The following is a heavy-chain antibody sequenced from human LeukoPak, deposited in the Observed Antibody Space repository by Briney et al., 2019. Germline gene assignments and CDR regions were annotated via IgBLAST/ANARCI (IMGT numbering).Heavy chain of an antibody. V-gene: IGHV3-66*04. CDR2: IYSGGST. CDR3: AGPDYYGSGSYYDY. CDR1: GFTVSSNY. D-gene: IGHD3-10*01. J-gene: IGHJ4*02. Sequence: GGSLRLSCAASGFTVSSNYMSWVRQAPGKGLEWVSVIYSGGSTYYADSVKGRFTISRDNSKNTLYLQVNSLRAEDTAVYYCAGPDYYGSGSYYDYWGQGTLVTVSS.